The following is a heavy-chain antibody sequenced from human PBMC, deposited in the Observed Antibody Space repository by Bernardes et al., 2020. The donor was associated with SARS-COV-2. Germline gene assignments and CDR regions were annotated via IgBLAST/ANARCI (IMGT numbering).Heavy chain of an antibody. CDR3: APPSAAGST. J-gene: IGHJ4*02. CDR1: GFTFSSYW. CDR2: IKYDGSEK. Sequence: GGSLRLSCAASGFTFSSYWMNWVRQAPGKGLEWVANIKYDGSEKNYVDSVKGRFTIYRDNAKNSLYLQMNSLRADDTAVYYCAPPSAAGSTWGQGTLVTVSS. V-gene: IGHV3-7*01. D-gene: IGHD6-13*01.